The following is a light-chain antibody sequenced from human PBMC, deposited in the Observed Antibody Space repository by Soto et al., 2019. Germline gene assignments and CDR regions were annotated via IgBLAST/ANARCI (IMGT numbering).Light chain of an antibody. V-gene: IGKV1-5*01. Sequence: DIQVTQSPSTLAASVGDRVTITCRASQSLNDRLAWYQQKPGKAPKLLIYDASRLHSGVPSRFSASGSGTEFALTISSLQPEDFAPYYCQQYNSYPYPFGQGTKLEIK. CDR3: QQYNSYPYP. J-gene: IGKJ2*01. CDR2: DAS. CDR1: QSLNDR.